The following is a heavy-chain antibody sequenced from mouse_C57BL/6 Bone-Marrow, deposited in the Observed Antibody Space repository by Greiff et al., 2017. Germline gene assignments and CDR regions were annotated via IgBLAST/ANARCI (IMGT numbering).Heavy chain of an antibody. CDR3: ARFFLRLEWYFDV. CDR2: IDPSDSYT. V-gene: IGHV1-50*01. CDR1: GYTFTSYW. Sequence: QVQLQQPGAELVKPGASVKLSCKASGYTFTSYWMQWVKQRPGQGLEWIGEIDPSDSYTNYNQKFKGKATLTVGTSSSTAYMQLSSLTSEDSAVYYCARFFLRLEWYFDVWGTGTTVTVSS. J-gene: IGHJ1*03.